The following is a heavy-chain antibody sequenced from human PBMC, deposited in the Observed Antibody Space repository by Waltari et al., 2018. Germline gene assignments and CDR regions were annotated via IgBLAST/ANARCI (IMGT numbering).Heavy chain of an antibody. CDR3: ARDRLLWELSPTGYFYGLDV. J-gene: IGHJ6*02. CDR2: SYTRGTP. Sequence: QVHLQESGPGLVKPLQTLSLTCTLSVCSITIVNSYWSWIRQSSRNVLAWIGNSYTRGTPIYNPSVERRVTISLDTSDNQFSLNLSSGTAADTAIYYCARDRLLWELSPTGYFYGLDVWGQGTTVTVSS. D-gene: IGHD3-16*02. V-gene: IGHV4-61*09. CDR1: VCSITIVNSY.